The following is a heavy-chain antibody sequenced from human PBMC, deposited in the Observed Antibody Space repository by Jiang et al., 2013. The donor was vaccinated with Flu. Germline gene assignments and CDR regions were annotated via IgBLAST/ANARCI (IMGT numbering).Heavy chain of an antibody. CDR3: ARGLDFGGYVGSGNSFDP. V-gene: IGHV3-7*01. CDR1: GFTFSSYL. Sequence: GLVQPGESLRVSCAASGFTFSSYLMSWVRHAPGKGLEWVANIKQDGSEKYYVDSVKGRSTISRDNAKNSLYLQMNSLRVEDTAVYYCARGLDFGGYVGSGNSFDPWGQGTLVTVSS. J-gene: IGHJ5*02. CDR2: IKQDGSEK. D-gene: IGHD4-17*01.